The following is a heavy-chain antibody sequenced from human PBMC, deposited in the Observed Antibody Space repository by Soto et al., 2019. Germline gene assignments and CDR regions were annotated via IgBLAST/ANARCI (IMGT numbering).Heavy chain of an antibody. CDR1: GYTFIRYG. CDR2: ISPYNDYT. Sequence: QVQLVQSAAEVKKPGASVKVSCKASGYTFIRYGITWVRQAPGQGLEWMGWISPYNDYTIYAQKVQGRVTMNSDTSTRIVYMKRRSLKSDEPAVYYCARGGYYDNTWGKLRHYGLDVWGQGTSVTVSS. D-gene: IGHD3-16*01. CDR3: ARGGYYDNTWGKLRHYGLDV. J-gene: IGHJ6*02. V-gene: IGHV1-18*01.